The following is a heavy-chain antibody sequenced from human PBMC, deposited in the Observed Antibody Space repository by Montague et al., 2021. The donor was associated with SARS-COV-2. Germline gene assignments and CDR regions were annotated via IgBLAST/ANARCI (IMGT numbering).Heavy chain of an antibody. V-gene: IGHV3-23*01. CDR2: ISGSGGST. CDR3: AKGGQRGYFDY. Sequence: SLRLSCAASGSTFNSYAMSWVRQAPGKGLEWVSTISGSGGSTYYADSVKDRFAISRDNSKNTLYLQMNSLRAEDTAVYYCAKGGQRGYFDYWGQGTLVTVSS. CDR1: GSTFNSYA. D-gene: IGHD2-2*01. J-gene: IGHJ4*02.